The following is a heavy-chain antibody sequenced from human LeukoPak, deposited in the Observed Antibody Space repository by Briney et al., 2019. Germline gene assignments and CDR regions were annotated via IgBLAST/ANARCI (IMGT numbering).Heavy chain of an antibody. Sequence: PSETLSLTCTVSGGSISSSRYYWGWIRQPPGKGLEWIGSIYYSGSTYYNPSLKSRVTISVDTSKNQFSLKLSSVTAADTAVYYCAKLREYCSGWYEEWEFDYWGQGTLVTVSS. CDR1: GGSISSSRYY. D-gene: IGHD6-19*01. CDR2: IYYSGST. CDR3: AKLREYCSGWYEEWEFDY. V-gene: IGHV4-39*01. J-gene: IGHJ4*02.